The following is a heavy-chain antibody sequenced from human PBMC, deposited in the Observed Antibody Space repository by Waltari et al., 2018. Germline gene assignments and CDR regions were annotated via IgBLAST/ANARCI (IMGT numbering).Heavy chain of an antibody. CDR1: GYTFTSYD. J-gene: IGHJ6*02. V-gene: IGHV1-8*01. CDR2: MNPNRGNT. CDR3: AREDSSSWGYYGMDV. Sequence: QVQLVQSGAEVKKPGASVKVSCKASGYTFTSYDINWVRPATGQGLEWMGWMNPNRGNTGYAQKFQGRVTMTRNTSISTAYMELSSLRSEDTAVYYCAREDSSSWGYYGMDVWGQGTTVTVSS. D-gene: IGHD6-13*01.